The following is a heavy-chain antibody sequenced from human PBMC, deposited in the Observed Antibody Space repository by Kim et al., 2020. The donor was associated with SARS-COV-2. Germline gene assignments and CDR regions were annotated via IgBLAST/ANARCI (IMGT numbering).Heavy chain of an antibody. D-gene: IGHD3-22*01. CDR3: TRVVGYYYDSSGYYYLDY. J-gene: IGHJ4*02. Sequence: GRFTISRDDSKSIAYLQMNSLKTEDTAVYYCTRVVGYYYDSSGYYYLDYWGQGTLVTVSS. V-gene: IGHV3-49*02.